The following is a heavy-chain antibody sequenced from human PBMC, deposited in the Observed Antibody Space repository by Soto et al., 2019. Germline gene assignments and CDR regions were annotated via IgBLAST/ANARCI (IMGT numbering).Heavy chain of an antibody. CDR3: ARDLAPKSAAGRIWFAP. CDR1: GCTVSSNY. CDR2: IYSGGST. V-gene: IGHV3-66*01. D-gene: IGHD6-13*01. J-gene: IGHJ5*02. Sequence: GGSLRLSCAASGCTVSSNYMSWVRQAPGKGLEWVSVIYSGGSTYYADSVKGRFTISRDNSKNTLYLQMNSLRAEDTAVYYCARDLAPKSAAGRIWFAPWGQGTLVTVSS.